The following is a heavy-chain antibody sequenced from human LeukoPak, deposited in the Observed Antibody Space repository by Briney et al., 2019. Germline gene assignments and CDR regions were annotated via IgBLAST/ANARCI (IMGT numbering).Heavy chain of an antibody. CDR3: ARKNRGQTRGWFDP. D-gene: IGHD1/OR15-1a*01. CDR1: GGSFSGYY. V-gene: IGHV4-34*01. J-gene: IGHJ5*02. CDR2: INHSGST. Sequence: SETLSLTCAVYGGSFSGYYWSWIRQPPGKGLEWIGEINHSGSTNYNPSLKSRVTISVDTSKNQFSLKLSSVTAADMAVYYCARKNRGQTRGWFDPWGQGTLVTVSS.